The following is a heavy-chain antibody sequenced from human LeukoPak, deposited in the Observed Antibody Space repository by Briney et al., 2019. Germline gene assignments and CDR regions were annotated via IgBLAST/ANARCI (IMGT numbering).Heavy chain of an antibody. V-gene: IGHV3-23*01. J-gene: IGHJ4*02. CDR3: AKDYSGSYYALDY. Sequence: GGSLRLSCAASGFTFSNYAMCWVRQAPGKGLEWVSTISGGGESTYYAGSVKGQFTISRDNSKNMLYLQMNSLRAEDTAEYYCAKDYSGSYYALDYWGQGTLVTVSS. CDR1: GFTFSNYA. CDR2: ISGGGEST. D-gene: IGHD1-26*01.